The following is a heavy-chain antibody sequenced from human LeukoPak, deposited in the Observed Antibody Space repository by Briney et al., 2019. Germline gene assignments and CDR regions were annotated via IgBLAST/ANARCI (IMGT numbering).Heavy chain of an antibody. V-gene: IGHV4-39*07. J-gene: IGHJ4*02. CDR3: ARVRHNWNYGVFDY. CDR2: IYYSGST. D-gene: IGHD1-7*01. Sequence: PSETLSLTCTVSGGSISSTSYYWGWIRQPPGKGLEWIGSIYYSGSTYYNPSLKSRVTISVVASKNQFSLKLSSVTAADTAVYYCARVRHNWNYGVFDYWGQGTLVTVSS. CDR1: GGSISSTSYY.